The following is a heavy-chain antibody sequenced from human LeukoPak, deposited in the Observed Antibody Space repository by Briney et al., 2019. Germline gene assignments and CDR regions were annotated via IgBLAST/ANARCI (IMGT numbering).Heavy chain of an antibody. V-gene: IGHV3-64*02. CDR2: ITSNGGGT. CDR1: GFTFSSYA. J-gene: IGHJ4*02. Sequence: GGSLRLSCAASGFTFSSYAMHWVRQAPGKRMEHVSTITSNGGGTYYADSVKGRFTISRDDSKNTLYLQMGGLRAEDMAVYYCSRSNRGVPDYWGQGTLVTVSS. D-gene: IGHD1-14*01. CDR3: SRSNRGVPDY.